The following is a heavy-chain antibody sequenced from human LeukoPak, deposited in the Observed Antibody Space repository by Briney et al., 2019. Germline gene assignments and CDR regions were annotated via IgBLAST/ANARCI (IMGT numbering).Heavy chain of an antibody. V-gene: IGHV4-61*02. CDR3: ARERCSSTSCYEGFDY. CDR1: GDSISSGDYY. J-gene: IGHJ4*02. Sequence: SQTLSLTCTVSGDSISSGDYYWSWIRQPAGKGLEWIGRISSSGSTNYNPSLKSRVTISVDTSKNQFSLKLSSVTAADTAVYYCARERCSSTSCYEGFDYWGQGTLVTVSS. D-gene: IGHD2-2*01. CDR2: ISSSGST.